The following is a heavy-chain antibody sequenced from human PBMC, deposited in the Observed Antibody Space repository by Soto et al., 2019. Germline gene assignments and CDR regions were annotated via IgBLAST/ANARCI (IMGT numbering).Heavy chain of an antibody. CDR1: GGSFSGYY. CDR3: ARGRFTLRVVRRDAFDI. CDR2: INHSGST. D-gene: IGHD3-22*01. J-gene: IGHJ3*02. V-gene: IGHV4-34*01. Sequence: SETLSLTCAVYGGSFSGYYWSWIRQPPGKGLEWIGEINHSGSTNYNPSLRSRVTISQDTSKNQFSLKLSSVTAADAGVYYCARGRFTLRVVRRDAFDIWGEGTVVTVSS.